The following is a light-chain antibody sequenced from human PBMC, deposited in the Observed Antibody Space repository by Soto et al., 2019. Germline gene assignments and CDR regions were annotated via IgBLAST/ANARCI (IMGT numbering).Light chain of an antibody. J-gene: IGKJ1*01. V-gene: IGKV1-5*01. CDR1: QSISRS. CDR2: DAS. CDR3: QKYNSYLWT. Sequence: DIQMTQSPSTLSATVGDRVTITCRASQSISRSLAWYQHQPGKAPKLLIYDASSLESGVPSRFSGIGSGTEFTLTISSLQPDDFATYYCQKYNSYLWTFGQGTKVDI.